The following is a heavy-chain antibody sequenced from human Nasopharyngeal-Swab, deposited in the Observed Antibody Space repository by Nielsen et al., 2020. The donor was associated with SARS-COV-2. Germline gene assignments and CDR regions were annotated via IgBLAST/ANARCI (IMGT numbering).Heavy chain of an antibody. D-gene: IGHD2-21*02. CDR3: ARTAAFCGGNCYSEYFQH. CDR1: GFPFSTYT. CDR2: ISDSSTYI. V-gene: IGHV3-21*01. Sequence: GESLKISCAASGFPFSTYTMNWVRQAPGKGLEWVSSISDSSTYIWYADSVKGRFTISRDNAKNSLFLQMNNLRADDTAIYYCARTAAFCGGNCYSEYFQHWGQGTLVTVSS. J-gene: IGHJ1*01.